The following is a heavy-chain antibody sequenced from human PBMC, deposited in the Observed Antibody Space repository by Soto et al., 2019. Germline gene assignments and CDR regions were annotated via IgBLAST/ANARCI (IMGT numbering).Heavy chain of an antibody. CDR1: GGPISSGGYY. D-gene: IGHD2-2*01. CDR3: ARCSLVVVPAPGFDP. Sequence: SETLSLTCTVSGGPISSGGYYWSWIRQHPGKGLEWIGYIYYSGTTYYNPSLKSRVTISVDTSKNQFSLKLSSVSAADTALYYCARCSLVVVPAPGFDPWGRGTLVTVSS. V-gene: IGHV4-31*03. CDR2: IYYSGTT. J-gene: IGHJ5*02.